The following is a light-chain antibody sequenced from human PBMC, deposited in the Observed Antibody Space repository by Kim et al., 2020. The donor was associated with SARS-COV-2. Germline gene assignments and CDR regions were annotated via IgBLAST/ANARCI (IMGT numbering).Light chain of an antibody. J-gene: IGLJ3*02. CDR3: QVWDSNTWV. V-gene: IGLV3-9*01. CDR2: RDN. CDR1: NIGSKY. Sequence: SYELTQPLSVSVALGQTASFTCGGNNIGSKYVHWYQQKPGQAPVLVVYRDNNRPSGIPERLSGSNSGNTATLTISRAQAGDEADYYCQVWDSNTWVFGGGTQLTVL.